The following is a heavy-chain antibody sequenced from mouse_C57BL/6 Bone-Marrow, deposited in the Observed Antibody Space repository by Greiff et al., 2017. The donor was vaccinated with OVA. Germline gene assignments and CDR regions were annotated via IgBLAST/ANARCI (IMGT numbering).Heavy chain of an antibody. CDR3: ASPSDGYYCAMDY. CDR1: GYTFTDYY. D-gene: IGHD2-3*01. CDR2: IYPGSGNT. J-gene: IGHJ4*01. Sequence: QVQLKESGAELVRPGASVKLSCKASGYTFTDYYINWVKQRPGQGLEWIARIYPGSGNTYYNEKFKGKATLTAEKSSSTAYMQLSSLTSEDSAVYFCASPSDGYYCAMDYWGQGTSVTVSS. V-gene: IGHV1-76*01.